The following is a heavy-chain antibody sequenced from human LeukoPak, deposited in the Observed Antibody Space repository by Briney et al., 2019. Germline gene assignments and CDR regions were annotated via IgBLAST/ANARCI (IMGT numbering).Heavy chain of an antibody. J-gene: IGHJ4*02. CDR1: GYSFTTYW. CDR2: IYPGDSDT. D-gene: IGHD1-26*01. V-gene: IGHV5-51*01. CDR3: ARHQIVGATRSPFDY. Sequence: PGESLNISCKGSGYSFTTYWIGWVRQMPGKGLEWMGIIYPGDSDTRYSPSFQGQVTISADKSISTAYLQWSSLKASDTAMYYCARHQIVGATRSPFDYWGQGTLVTVSS.